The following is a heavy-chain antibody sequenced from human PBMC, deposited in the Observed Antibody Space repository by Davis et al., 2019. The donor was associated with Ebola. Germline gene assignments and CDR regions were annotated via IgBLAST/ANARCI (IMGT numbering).Heavy chain of an antibody. CDR2: ISYDGSNK. V-gene: IGHV3-30*18. Sequence: GESLKISCAASGFTFSSYGMHWVRQAPGKGLEWVAVISYDGSNKYYADSVKGRFTISRDNSKNTLYLQMNSLRAEDTAVYYCAKGPFTTGNAHYYYYMDVWGKGTTVTVSS. CDR3: AKGPFTTGNAHYYYYMDV. J-gene: IGHJ6*03. CDR1: GFTFSSYG. D-gene: IGHD1-1*01.